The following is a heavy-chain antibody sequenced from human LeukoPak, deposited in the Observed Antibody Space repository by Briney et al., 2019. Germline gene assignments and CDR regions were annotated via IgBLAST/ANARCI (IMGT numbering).Heavy chain of an antibody. D-gene: IGHD2-2*01. CDR1: GYTFSSYG. CDR3: ARGPVVNDY. J-gene: IGHJ4*02. CDR2: ISTYNGKT. V-gene: IGHV1-18*01. Sequence: ASVKVSCKASGYTFSSYGINWVRQAPGQGLEWMGWISTYNGKTNYAQKVQGRVTMTTETSASTAYMELRSLRSDDTAVYYCARGPVVNDYWGQGTLVTVPS.